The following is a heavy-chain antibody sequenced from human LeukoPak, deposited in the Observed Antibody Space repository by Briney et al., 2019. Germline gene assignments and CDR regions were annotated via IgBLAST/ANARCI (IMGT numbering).Heavy chain of an antibody. D-gene: IGHD3-10*01. CDR2: INPNSGGT. Sequence: GASVKVSCKASGYTFTGYYMHWVRQAPGQGLEWMGWINPNSGGTNYAQKFQGRVTMTRDTSISTAYMELSRLRSDDTAVYYCARDARITMVRGVLDYWGQGTLVTVSS. CDR3: ARDARITMVRGVLDY. J-gene: IGHJ4*02. CDR1: GYTFTGYY. V-gene: IGHV1-2*02.